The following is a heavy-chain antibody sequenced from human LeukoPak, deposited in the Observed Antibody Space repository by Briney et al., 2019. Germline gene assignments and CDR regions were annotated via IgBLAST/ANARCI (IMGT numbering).Heavy chain of an antibody. Sequence: ASVKVSCKASGYTFTSYGISWVRQAPGQGLEWMGWISAYNGNTNYAQKLQGRVTMTTDTSTSTAYMELRSLRSDDTAVYYCARGLAGYYDSSGYYYGYFDYWGQGTLVTVSS. CDR3: ARGLAGYYDSSGYYYGYFDY. V-gene: IGHV1-18*01. J-gene: IGHJ4*02. CDR2: ISAYNGNT. CDR1: GYTFTSYG. D-gene: IGHD3-22*01.